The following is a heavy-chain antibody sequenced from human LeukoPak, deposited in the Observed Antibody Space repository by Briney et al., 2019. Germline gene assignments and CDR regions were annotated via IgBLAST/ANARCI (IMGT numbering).Heavy chain of an antibody. Sequence: PSETLSLTCTVSGGSISSYYWSWIRQPPGKGLEWIGYIYYSGSTNYNPSLQSRVTISVDTSKNQFSLKLSSVTAADTAVYYCARGSIKNFDYWGQGTLVTVSS. CDR1: GGSISSYY. V-gene: IGHV4-59*01. CDR2: IYYSGST. D-gene: IGHD3-9*01. J-gene: IGHJ4*02. CDR3: ARGSIKNFDY.